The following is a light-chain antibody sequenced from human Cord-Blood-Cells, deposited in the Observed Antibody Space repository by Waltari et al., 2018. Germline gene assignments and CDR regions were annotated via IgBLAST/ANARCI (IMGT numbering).Light chain of an antibody. V-gene: IGKV1-39*01. J-gene: IGKJ2*03. CDR2: AAS. CDR3: QQSYSTQYS. CDR1: QSISSY. Sequence: DIQMTQSPSSLSASVGDRVTITCRASQSISSYLNLYQQKPVKAPKLLIYAASSLQSGVPSRFSGSGSGTDFTLTISSLQPEDFATYYCQQSYSTQYSFGQGTKLEIK.